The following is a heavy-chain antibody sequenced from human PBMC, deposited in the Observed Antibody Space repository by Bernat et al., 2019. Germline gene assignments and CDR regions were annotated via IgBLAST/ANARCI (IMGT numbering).Heavy chain of an antibody. CDR1: GFTFSSYG. D-gene: IGHD2-2*01. J-gene: IGHJ4*02. CDR3: AKGSDTSRPYYFDF. Sequence: QVQLVESGGGVVQPGRSLRLSCAASGFTFSSYGMHWVRQAPGKGLDWFSAITGGGGDTYYGDSVRGRFTISRDNSKNTLYLQMNSLRAEDTAVYYCAKGSDTSRPYYFDFWGQGALVTVSS. CDR2: ITGGGGDT. V-gene: IGHV3-NL1*01.